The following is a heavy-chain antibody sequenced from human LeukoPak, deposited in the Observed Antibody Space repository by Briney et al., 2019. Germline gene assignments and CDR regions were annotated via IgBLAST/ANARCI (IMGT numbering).Heavy chain of an antibody. J-gene: IGHJ4*02. D-gene: IGHD3-9*01. CDR3: ARDLPPEYDILTGYSFDY. Sequence: ASVKVSCKASGYTFTGYYMHWVRQAPGQGLEWMGWVNPNSGGTNYAQKFQGRVTMTRDTSISTAYMELSSLRSEDTAVYYCARDLPPEYDILTGYSFDYWGQGTLVTVSS. CDR2: VNPNSGGT. V-gene: IGHV1-2*02. CDR1: GYTFTGYY.